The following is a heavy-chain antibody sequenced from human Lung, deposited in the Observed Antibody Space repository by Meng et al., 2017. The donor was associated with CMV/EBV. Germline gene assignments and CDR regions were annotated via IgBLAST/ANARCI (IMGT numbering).Heavy chain of an antibody. D-gene: IGHD3-3*01. CDR3: ARDQQSIFGRRGAFDI. Sequence: GGSLRLSCAGSGFTFNSYAMSWVRQAPGKGLEWVTSISGSSDSTYYADSVNGRFTISRDSSKNTLYLQMNSLRAEDTALYYCARDQQSIFGRRGAFDIWGQGTMVTVSS. V-gene: IGHV3-23*01. J-gene: IGHJ3*02. CDR1: GFTFNSYA. CDR2: ISGSSDST.